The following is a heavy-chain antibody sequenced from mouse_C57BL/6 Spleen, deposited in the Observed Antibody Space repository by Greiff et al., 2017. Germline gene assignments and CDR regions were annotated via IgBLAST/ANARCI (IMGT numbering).Heavy chain of an antibody. D-gene: IGHD2-5*01. CDR2: ISSGGGYT. V-gene: IGHV5-6*01. CDR1: GFTFSSYG. Sequence: EVHLVESGGDLVKPGGSLKLSCAASGFTFSSYGMSWVRQTPDKRLEWVATISSGGGYTYYPDSVKGRFTISRDKAKNTLYLQMSSLKSEDTAMYYCARYYSTHWYFDVWGTGTTVTVSS. CDR3: ARYYSTHWYFDV. J-gene: IGHJ1*03.